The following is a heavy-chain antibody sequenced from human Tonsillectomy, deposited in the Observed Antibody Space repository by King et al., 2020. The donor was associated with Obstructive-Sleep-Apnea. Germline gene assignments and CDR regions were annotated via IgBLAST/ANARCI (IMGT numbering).Heavy chain of an antibody. J-gene: IGHJ2*01. CDR1: GGSINSYY. CDR2: IYYSGST. V-gene: IGHV4-59*08. Sequence: VQLQESGPGLVKPSETLSLTCTVSGGSINSYYWSWIRQPPGKGLKWIGYIYYSGSTNYNPSLKSRVTISVDTSKNQFSLKLSSVTAADTAVYYCARQTSDWDFDLWGRGTLVTVSS. CDR3: ARQTSDWDFDL.